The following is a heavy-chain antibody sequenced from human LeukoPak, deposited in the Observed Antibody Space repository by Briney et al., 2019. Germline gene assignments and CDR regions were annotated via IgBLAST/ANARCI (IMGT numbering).Heavy chain of an antibody. J-gene: IGHJ3*01. Sequence: GASVKVSCKASGYTFTGYYMHWVRQAPGQGLEWMGWINPNSGGTNYAQKFQGRVTMTRDTSISTAYMELSRLRSDDTAVYYCARGLYYYDSSGFSVWGQGTMVTVSS. CDR3: ARGLYYYDSSGFSV. CDR1: GYTFTGYY. V-gene: IGHV1-2*02. D-gene: IGHD3-22*01. CDR2: INPNSGGT.